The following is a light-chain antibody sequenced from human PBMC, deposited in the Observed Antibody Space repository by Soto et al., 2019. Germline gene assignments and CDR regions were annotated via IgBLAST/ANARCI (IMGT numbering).Light chain of an antibody. Sequence: QPVLTQPPSASGTPGQRVTISCSGSSSNIGTNTVNWYQQLPGTAPKLLIYSNNQRPSGVPDRLSGSKSGTSASLAISGLQSEDEADYYCAAWDDSLNGVVFGGGTKVTVL. CDR2: SNN. CDR3: AAWDDSLNGVV. V-gene: IGLV1-44*01. CDR1: SSNIGTNT. J-gene: IGLJ2*01.